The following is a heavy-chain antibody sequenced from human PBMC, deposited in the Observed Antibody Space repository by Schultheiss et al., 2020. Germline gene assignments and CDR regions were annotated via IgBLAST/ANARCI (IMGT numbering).Heavy chain of an antibody. CDR1: GFTFSSYW. V-gene: IGHV3-21*01. CDR2: ITRSNNYM. D-gene: IGHD3-10*01. J-gene: IGHJ4*02. CDR3: ARGPASAELLPFEL. Sequence: GGSLRLSCAASGFTFSSYWMHWVRQAPGKGLEWVSCITRSNNYMYYADSVKGRFTISRDNAKNSLYLQINSLRAEDTAVYYCARGPASAELLPFELWGQGTLVTVSS.